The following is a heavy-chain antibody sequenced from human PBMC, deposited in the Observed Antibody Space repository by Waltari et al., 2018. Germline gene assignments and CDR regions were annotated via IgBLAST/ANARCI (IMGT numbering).Heavy chain of an antibody. J-gene: IGHJ4*02. V-gene: IGHV4-34*01. CDR1: GGSFSGYY. CDR2: INHSRST. D-gene: IGHD3-22*01. Sequence: QVQLQQWGAGLLKPSETLSLTCAVYGGSFSGYYWSWIRQPPGKGLEWIGEINHSRSTNYSPSLKSRVTISIDTSKNQFSLKLTSVTAADTAVYYGARREDYYDSGGFLPLWGQGTLVTVSS. CDR3: ARREDYYDSGGFLPL.